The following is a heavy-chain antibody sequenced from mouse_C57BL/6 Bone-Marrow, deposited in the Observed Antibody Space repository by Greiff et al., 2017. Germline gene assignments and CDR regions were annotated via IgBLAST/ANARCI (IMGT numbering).Heavy chain of an antibody. D-gene: IGHD1-1*01. CDR3: ASTVGDY. J-gene: IGHJ2*01. CDR1: GYAFSSSW. CDR2: IYPGDGDT. V-gene: IGHV1-82*01. Sequence: QVQLQQSGPELVKPRASVKISCKASGYAFSSSWMNWVKQRPGKGLEWIGRIYPGDGDTNYNGKFKGKATLTADKSSSTAYMQLSSLTSEDSAVYFCASTVGDYWGQGTTLTVSS.